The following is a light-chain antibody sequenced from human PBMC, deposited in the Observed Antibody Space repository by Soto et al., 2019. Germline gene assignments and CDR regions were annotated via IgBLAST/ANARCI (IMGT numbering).Light chain of an antibody. CDR1: QTIGSW. CDR3: QQYSSFPRT. V-gene: IGKV1-5*01. J-gene: IGKJ1*01. CDR2: DAS. Sequence: DIQMTQSPSTLSASVGDRVTITCRASQTIGSWLARYQQKPGKAPELLIYDASTLEGGVPSRFSGSGSGTEFSLTITSLQPDDFATFYCQQYSSFPRTFGQGTKVEIK.